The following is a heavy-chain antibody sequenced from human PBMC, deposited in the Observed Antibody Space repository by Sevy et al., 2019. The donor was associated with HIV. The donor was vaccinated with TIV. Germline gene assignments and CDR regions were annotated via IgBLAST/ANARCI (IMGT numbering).Heavy chain of an antibody. V-gene: IGHV4-4*07. CDR3: ARDPTLDPYNLSDVSFDY. J-gene: IGHJ4*02. CDR2: IHPSGST. D-gene: IGHD1-1*01. Sequence: SETLSLTCTVSGGSISGYYWSWIRQPAGKALEWIGRIHPSGSTNYNPSFKSRVTMSLDTSKKQFSLNLSSVTAADTAVYYCARDPTLDPYNLSDVSFDYWGQGTLVTVSS. CDR1: GGSISGYY.